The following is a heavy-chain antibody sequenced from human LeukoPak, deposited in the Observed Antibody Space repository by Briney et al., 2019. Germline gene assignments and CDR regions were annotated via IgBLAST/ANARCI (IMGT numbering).Heavy chain of an antibody. V-gene: IGHV4-4*07. CDR3: ARGAPNPRYYYHTDV. CDR2: IYTSGST. Sequence: KPSETLSLTCTVSGGSISSYYWSWIRQPAGKGLEWIGRIYTSGSTNYNPSLKSRVTISVDKSKNQFSLKLSSVTAADTAVYYCARGAPNPRYYYHTDVWGKGTTVTVSS. CDR1: GGSISSYY. J-gene: IGHJ6*03. D-gene: IGHD1-14*01.